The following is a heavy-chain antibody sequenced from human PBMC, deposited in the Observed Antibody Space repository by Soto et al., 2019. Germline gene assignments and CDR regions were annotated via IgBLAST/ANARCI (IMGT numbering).Heavy chain of an antibody. J-gene: IGHJ4*02. CDR2: ISAYNGNT. CDR1: GGTFSSYT. D-gene: IGHD6-6*01. V-gene: IGHV1-18*01. Sequence: ASVKVSCKASGGTFSSYTISWVRQAPGQGLEWMGWISAYNGNTNYAQKLQGRVTMTTDTSTSSAYMELRSLRSDDTAVYYCARGTGAAHFDYWGQGTLVTVSS. CDR3: ARGTGAAHFDY.